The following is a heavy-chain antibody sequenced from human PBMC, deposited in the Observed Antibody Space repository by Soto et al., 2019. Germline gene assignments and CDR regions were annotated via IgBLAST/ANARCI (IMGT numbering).Heavy chain of an antibody. D-gene: IGHD5-18*01. CDR2: IYYSGST. J-gene: IGHJ4*02. CDR1: GGSISSYY. Sequence: SETLSLTCTVSGGSISSYYWSWIRQPPGKGLEWIGYIYYSGSTNYNPSLKSRVTISVDTSKNQFSLKLSSVTAADTAVYYCARGQLGPSGRNWGQGTLVTVSS. CDR3: ARGQLGPSGRN. V-gene: IGHV4-59*01.